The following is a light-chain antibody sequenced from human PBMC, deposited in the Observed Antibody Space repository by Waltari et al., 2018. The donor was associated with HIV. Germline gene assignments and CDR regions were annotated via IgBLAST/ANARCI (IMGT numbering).Light chain of an antibody. J-gene: IGLJ1*01. CDR2: GNS. CDR3: QSHDSSLSGYV. CDR1: SSNIGAGYH. Sequence: QSVLTQPPSVSGAPGQRVTISCTGSSSNIGAGYHVHWYQQLPGTAPKLLIYGNSNRPSGVSDRFSGSNSGTSASLAITGLQAEDEADYHCQSHDSSLSGYVFGTGTKVTVL. V-gene: IGLV1-40*01.